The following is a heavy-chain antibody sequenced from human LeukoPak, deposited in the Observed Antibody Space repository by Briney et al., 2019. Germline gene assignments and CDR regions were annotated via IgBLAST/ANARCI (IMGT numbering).Heavy chain of an antibody. CDR1: GGSINGYY. V-gene: IGHV4-4*07. D-gene: IGHD2-15*01. Sequence: SETLSLTCTVSGGSINGYYWSRIRQPAGKGLEWIGRVYNSESINYNPSLKSRVTISIDTSKNQFYLKLNSVTAADTAVYYCARDRSGSYTRDWFDPWGQGALVTVSS. CDR2: VYNSESI. J-gene: IGHJ5*02. CDR3: ARDRSGSYTRDWFDP.